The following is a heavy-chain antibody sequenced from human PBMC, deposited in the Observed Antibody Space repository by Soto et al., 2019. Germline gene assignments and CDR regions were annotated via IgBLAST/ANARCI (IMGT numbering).Heavy chain of an antibody. CDR1: GGYIGVGGCS. CDR2: IYHSGST. J-gene: IGHJ4*02. V-gene: IGHV4-30-2*01. Sequence: TSETQSHTNGVAGGYIGVGGCSWSWIRRPPGKGLEWIGYIYHSGSTYYNPSLKSRVTISVDKSKNQFSLKLSSVTAADTAVYYCARTADVDTAMVIDYWGQGTLVTGSS. D-gene: IGHD5-18*01. CDR3: ARTADVDTAMVIDY.